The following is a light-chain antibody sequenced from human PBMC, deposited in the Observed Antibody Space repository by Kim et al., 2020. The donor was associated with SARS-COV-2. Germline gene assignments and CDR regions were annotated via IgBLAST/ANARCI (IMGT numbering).Light chain of an antibody. CDR3: QQDNSYAYT. J-gene: IGKJ2*01. Sequence: GERGTITCRASQSVRDGLAGEQQKPGKATKLLSDTEYTVQNGVPARCSGRGDGTEFTLTSSSLQPEEVETEDGQQDNSYAYTFGQGTKLEI. V-gene: IGKV1-5*03. CDR2: TEY. CDR1: QSVRDG.